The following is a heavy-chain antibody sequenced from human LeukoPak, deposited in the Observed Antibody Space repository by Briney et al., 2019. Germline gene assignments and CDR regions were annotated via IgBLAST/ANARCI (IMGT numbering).Heavy chain of an antibody. J-gene: IGHJ6*02. Sequence: GASVKVSCKASGYTFTSYAMHWVRQAPGQRLEWMGWINAGNGNTKYSQKFQGRVTITRDTSASTAYMELSSLRSEDTAVYYCARASFGSSWYYHYYYGMDVWGQGTTVTVSS. CDR3: ARASFGSSWYYHYYYGMDV. D-gene: IGHD6-13*01. CDR2: INAGNGNT. V-gene: IGHV1-3*01. CDR1: GYTFTSYA.